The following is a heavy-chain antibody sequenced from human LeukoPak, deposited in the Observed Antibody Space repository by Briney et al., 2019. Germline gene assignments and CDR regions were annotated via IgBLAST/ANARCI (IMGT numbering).Heavy chain of an antibody. D-gene: IGHD3-22*01. CDR2: INHSGST. Sequence: PSETLSLTCAVYGGSFSGYYWSWIRQPPGKGLEWFGEINHSGSTNYNPSLKSRVTISVDTSKNQFSLKLSSVTAADTAVYYCARIYDSSGYYPLDYWGQGTLVTVSS. CDR1: GGSFSGYY. CDR3: ARIYDSSGYYPLDY. V-gene: IGHV4-34*01. J-gene: IGHJ4*02.